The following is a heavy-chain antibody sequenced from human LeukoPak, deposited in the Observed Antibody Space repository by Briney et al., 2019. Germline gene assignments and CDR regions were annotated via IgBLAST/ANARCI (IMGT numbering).Heavy chain of an antibody. Sequence: SETLSLTCTVSGGSISSYYWSWIRQPPGKGLEWIGYIYYSGSTNYNPSLKSRVTISVDTSKNQFSLKLSSVTAADTAVYYCARGTAFDRAYDYWGQGTLVTVSS. J-gene: IGHJ4*02. CDR2: IYYSGST. D-gene: IGHD3-9*01. V-gene: IGHV4-59*01. CDR3: ARGTAFDRAYDY. CDR1: GGSISSYY.